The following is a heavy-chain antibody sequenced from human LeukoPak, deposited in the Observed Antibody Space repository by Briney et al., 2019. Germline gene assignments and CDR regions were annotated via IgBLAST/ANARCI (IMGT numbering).Heavy chain of an antibody. CDR2: IWYDGSNK. V-gene: IGHV3-33*01. CDR3: ARDRRGFDY. Sequence: GRSLRLSCAASGFTFSSYGMHWVRQAPGKGLEWVAVIWYDGSNKYYADSVKGRFTISRDNSKNTLYLQMSSLRAEDTAVYYCARDRRGFDYWGQGTLVTVSS. J-gene: IGHJ4*02. D-gene: IGHD3-16*01. CDR1: GFTFSSYG.